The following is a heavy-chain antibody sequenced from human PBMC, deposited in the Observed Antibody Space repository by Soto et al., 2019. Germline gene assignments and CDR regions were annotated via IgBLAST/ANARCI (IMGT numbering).Heavy chain of an antibody. CDR3: ARPSGYNWNYVDRDAFDI. Sequence: GGSLRLSCAASGFTVSSNYMSWVRQAPGKGLEWVSVIYSGGSTYYADSVKGRFTISRDNSKNTLYLQMNSLRAEDTAVYYCARPSGYNWNYVDRDAFDIWGQGTMVTVSS. D-gene: IGHD1-7*01. J-gene: IGHJ3*02. V-gene: IGHV3-66*04. CDR2: IYSGGST. CDR1: GFTVSSNY.